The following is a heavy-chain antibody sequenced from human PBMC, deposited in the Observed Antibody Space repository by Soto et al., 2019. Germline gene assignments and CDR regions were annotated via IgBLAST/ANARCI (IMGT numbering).Heavy chain of an antibody. V-gene: IGHV4-61*01. D-gene: IGHD3-10*01. CDR2: IYYSGST. CDR3: ARYVHIPYGSGSPNYFDY. J-gene: IGHJ4*02. CDR1: GGSVSSGSYY. Sequence: SETLSLTCTVSGGSVSSGSYYWSWIRQPPGKGLEWIGYIYYSGSTNYNPSLKSRVTISVDTSKNQFSLKLSSVTAADTAVYYCARYVHIPYGSGSPNYFDYWGQGTLVTVSS.